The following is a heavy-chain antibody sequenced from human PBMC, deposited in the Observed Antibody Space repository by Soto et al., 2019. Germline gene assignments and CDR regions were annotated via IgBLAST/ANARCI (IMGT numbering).Heavy chain of an antibody. CDR1: GYTFTSYY. Sequence: QVQLVQSGAEVKKPGASVKVSCKASGYTFTSYYMHWVRQAPGQGLAWMGMINPSGGSTSYAWKFQRGVTMTRDTSTSTVYMEHSSLSSEETAVYYCAREGATFWVDYWGQGTLVTVSS. V-gene: IGHV1-46*01. D-gene: IGHD7-27*01. J-gene: IGHJ4*02. CDR2: INPSGGST. CDR3: AREGATFWVDY.